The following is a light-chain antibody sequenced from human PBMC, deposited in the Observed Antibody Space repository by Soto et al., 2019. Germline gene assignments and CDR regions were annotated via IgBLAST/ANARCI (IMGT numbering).Light chain of an antibody. V-gene: IGKV1-33*01. CDR2: DAS. CDR1: QNINNY. J-gene: IGKJ5*01. CDR3: QQYENLPT. Sequence: NQMTQSASSLSAYVRDRVTITCQASQNINNYLNWYQQKPGRAPKLLIYDASNLEAGVPSRFRGSGSGTDFTFTISRLQPEDIATYYCQQYENLPTFGQGTRLEI.